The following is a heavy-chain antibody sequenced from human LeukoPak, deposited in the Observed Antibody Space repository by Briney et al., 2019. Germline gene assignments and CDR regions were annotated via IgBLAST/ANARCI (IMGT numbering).Heavy chain of an antibody. CDR2: IYSGGST. CDR1: GFTVSSNY. V-gene: IGHV3-53*01. Sequence: GGSLRLSCAASGFTVSSNYMSWVRQAPGKGLEWVSVIYSGGSTYYADSVKGRFTISRDNSKNTLYLQMNSLRAEDTAVYYCARDLNYYYGMDVWGQGTTVTVSS. J-gene: IGHJ6*02. CDR3: ARDLNYYYGMDV.